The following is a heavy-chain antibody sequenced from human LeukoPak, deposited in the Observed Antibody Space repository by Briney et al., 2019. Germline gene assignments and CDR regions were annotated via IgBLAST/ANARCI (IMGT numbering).Heavy chain of an antibody. CDR2: ISYDGSNK. J-gene: IGHJ6*02. CDR1: GFTFSSYG. D-gene: IGHD3-22*01. V-gene: IGHV3-30*03. Sequence: GGSLRLSCAASGFTFSSYGMHWVRQAPGKGLEWVAVISYDGSNKYYADSVKGRFTISRDNSKNTLYLQMNSLRAEDTAVYYCAREEYYYGSSGDYYYYGMDVWGQGTTVTVSS. CDR3: AREEYYYGSSGDYYYYGMDV.